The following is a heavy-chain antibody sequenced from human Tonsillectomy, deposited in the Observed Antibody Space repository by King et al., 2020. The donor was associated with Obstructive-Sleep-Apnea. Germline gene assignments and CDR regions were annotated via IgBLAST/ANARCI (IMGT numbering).Heavy chain of an antibody. CDR1: GGSISSYY. CDR3: ARGYASGWTGGFDY. J-gene: IGHJ4*02. D-gene: IGHD6-19*01. Sequence: VQLQESGPGLVKPSETLSPTCTVSGGSISSYYWNWVRQPPGKGLEWIGYNSYSGSSNYNPSLKSRVTILVDTSKNHFSLKLSSVTAADTAVYWCARGYASGWTGGFDYWGQGALVTVSS. V-gene: IGHV4-59*08. CDR2: NSYSGSS.